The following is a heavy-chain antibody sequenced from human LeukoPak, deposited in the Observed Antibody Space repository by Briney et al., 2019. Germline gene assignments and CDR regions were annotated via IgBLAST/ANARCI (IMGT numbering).Heavy chain of an antibody. Sequence: GGSLRLSCTASGFIFRNYYMSWIRQAPWKGLEWVSYISSSGNTIYYADSVKGRFTISRDNAKNSLYLQMNSLRAEDTAVYYCARDKYGDYGIDYWGQGTLVTVSS. V-gene: IGHV3-11*04. D-gene: IGHD4-17*01. CDR3: ARDKYGDYGIDY. CDR1: GFIFRNYY. CDR2: ISSSGNTI. J-gene: IGHJ4*02.